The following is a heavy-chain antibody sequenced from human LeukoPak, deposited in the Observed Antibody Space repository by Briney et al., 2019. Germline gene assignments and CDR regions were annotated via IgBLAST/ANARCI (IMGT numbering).Heavy chain of an antibody. CDR3: TTYCSSTSCPNFDY. CDR1: GFTFSNAW. Sequence: GGSLRLSCAASGFTFSNAWMSWVRQAPGKGLEWVGRIKSKTDGGTTDYAAPVKGRFTISRDDSKNTLYLQMNSLKTEDTAVYYCTTYCSSTSCPNFDYWSQGTLVTVSS. D-gene: IGHD2-2*01. CDR2: IKSKTDGGTT. V-gene: IGHV3-15*01. J-gene: IGHJ4*02.